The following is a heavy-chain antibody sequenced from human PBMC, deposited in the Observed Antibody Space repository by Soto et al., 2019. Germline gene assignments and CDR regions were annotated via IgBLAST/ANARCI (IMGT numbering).Heavy chain of an antibody. D-gene: IGHD2-15*01. Sequence: SETLSLTCTVSGCSVSRSSYYWGWISQPPGKGLEWIGSIYYSGSTYYNPSLKSRVTISVDTSKNQFSLKLSSVTAADTAVYYCARHTPAISISDHWGQGTLVTVSS. CDR3: ARHTPAISISDH. V-gene: IGHV4-39*01. CDR1: GCSVSRSSYY. J-gene: IGHJ4*02. CDR2: IYYSGST.